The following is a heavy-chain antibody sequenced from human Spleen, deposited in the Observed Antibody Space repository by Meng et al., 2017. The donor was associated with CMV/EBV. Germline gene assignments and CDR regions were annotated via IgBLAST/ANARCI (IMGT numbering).Heavy chain of an antibody. D-gene: IGHD1-26*01. CDR3: ARGEHEGDSGSDYRRYYYGMDV. V-gene: IGHV1-8*03. J-gene: IGHJ6*02. CDR2: MNPNSGNT. CDR1: GCTFTAHY. Sequence: VKVSCKASGCTFTAHYFHWGRQATGQGLDWMGWMNPNSGNTGYAQKFQGRVTITRNTSISTAYMELSSLRSEDTAVYYCARGEHEGDSGSDYRRYYYGMDVWGQGTTVTVSS.